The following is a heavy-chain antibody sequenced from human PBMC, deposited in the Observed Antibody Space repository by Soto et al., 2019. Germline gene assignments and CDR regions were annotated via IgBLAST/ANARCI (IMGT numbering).Heavy chain of an antibody. CDR1: GGTFSSYS. J-gene: IGHJ4*02. CDR3: AIEYSSSPPYYPIGY. Sequence: SVKVSCKASGGTFSSYSISWVRQAPGQGLELMGGIIPIFGTANYAQKFQGRVTITADESTSTAYMELSSLRSEDTAVYYCAIEYSSSPPYYPIGYWGQGTLVTVSS. CDR2: IIPIFGTA. V-gene: IGHV1-69*13. D-gene: IGHD6-6*01.